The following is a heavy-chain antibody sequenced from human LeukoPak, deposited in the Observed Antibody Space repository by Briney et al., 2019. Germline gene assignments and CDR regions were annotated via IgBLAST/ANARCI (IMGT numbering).Heavy chain of an antibody. D-gene: IGHD3-22*01. CDR2: IYTSGST. J-gene: IGHJ4*02. Sequence: PSETLSLTCTVSGGSISSGSYYWSWIRQPAGKGLEWIGRIYTSGSTNYNPSLKSRVTISVDTSKNQFSLKLSSVTAADTAVYYCASRAYDSSGYYLFDYWGQGTLVTVSS. V-gene: IGHV4-61*02. CDR3: ASRAYDSSGYYLFDY. CDR1: GGSISSGSYY.